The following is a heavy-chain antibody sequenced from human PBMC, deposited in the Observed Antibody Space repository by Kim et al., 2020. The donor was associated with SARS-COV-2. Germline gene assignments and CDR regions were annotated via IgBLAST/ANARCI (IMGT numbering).Heavy chain of an antibody. CDR2: IRSKANSYAT. CDR1: GFTFSGSA. D-gene: IGHD4-17*01. V-gene: IGHV3-73*01. J-gene: IGHJ4*02. CDR3: TSYGDKAAFDY. Sequence: GGSLRLSCAASGFTFSGSAMHWVRQASGKGLEWVGRIRSKANSYATAYAASVKGRFTISRDDSKNTAYLQMNSLKTEDTAVYYCTSYGDKAAFDYWGQGTLVTVSS.